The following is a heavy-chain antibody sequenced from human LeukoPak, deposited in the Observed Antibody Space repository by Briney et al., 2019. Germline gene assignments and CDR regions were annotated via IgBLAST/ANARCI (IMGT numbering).Heavy chain of an antibody. J-gene: IGHJ6*02. D-gene: IGHD2-21*02. CDR2: INPSGGST. CDR1: GYTFTSYY. CDR3: ARRGYCGGDCYIGDYYYYGMDV. Sequence: GASVKVSCKASGYTFTSYYMHWVRQAPGQGLEWMGIINPSGGSTSYAQKFQGRVTMTRDTSTSTVYMELSSLRSEDTAVYYCARRGYCGGDCYIGDYYYYGMDVWGQGTTVTVSS. V-gene: IGHV1-46*01.